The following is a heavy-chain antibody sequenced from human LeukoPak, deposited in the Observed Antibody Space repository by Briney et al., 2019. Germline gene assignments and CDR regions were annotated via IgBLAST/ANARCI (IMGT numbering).Heavy chain of an antibody. V-gene: IGHV3-48*02. Sequence: GGSLRLSCAASGFTFSSYSMNWVRQAPGKGLEWVSYISSSSMIIYYADSLKGRFTISRDNAKNSLYLQMNSLRDEDTAVYYCARDLTSVPTRWGQGTLVTVSS. CDR2: ISSSSMII. J-gene: IGHJ4*02. D-gene: IGHD4-17*01. CDR3: ARDLTSVPTR. CDR1: GFTFSSYS.